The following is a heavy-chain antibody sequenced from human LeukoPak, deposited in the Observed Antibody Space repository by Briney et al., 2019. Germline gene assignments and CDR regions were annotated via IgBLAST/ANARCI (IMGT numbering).Heavy chain of an antibody. CDR3: AKDPYYGSGSRYYYYYYGMDV. J-gene: IGHJ6*04. Sequence: PGGSLRLSCAASGFTFSSYAMHWVRQAPGKGLEWVAVISYDGSNKYYADSVKGRFTISRDNSKNTLYLQMNSLRAEDTAVYYCAKDPYYGSGSRYYYYYYGMDVWGKGTTVTVSS. V-gene: IGHV3-30*04. D-gene: IGHD3-10*01. CDR2: ISYDGSNK. CDR1: GFTFSSYA.